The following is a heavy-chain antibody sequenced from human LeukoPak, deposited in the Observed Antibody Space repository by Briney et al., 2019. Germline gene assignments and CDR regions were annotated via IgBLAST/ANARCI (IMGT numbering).Heavy chain of an antibody. J-gene: IGHJ6*03. CDR1: GYTLTELS. CDR3: ATGPLQSGNYDILTGYYNVNYYYMDV. V-gene: IGHV1-24*01. CDR2: FDPEDGET. D-gene: IGHD3-9*01. Sequence: GASVKVSCKVSGYTLTELSMHWVRQAPGKGLEWMGGFDPEDGETIYAQKFQGRVTMTEDTSTDTAYMELSSLRSEDTAVYYCATGPLQSGNYDILTGYYNVNYYYMDVWGKGTTVTVSS.